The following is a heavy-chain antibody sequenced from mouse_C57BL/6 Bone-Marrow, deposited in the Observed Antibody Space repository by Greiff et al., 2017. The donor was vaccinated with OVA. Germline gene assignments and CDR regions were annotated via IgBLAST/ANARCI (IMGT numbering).Heavy chain of an antibody. V-gene: IGHV1-50*01. Sequence: QVQLQQPGAELVKPGASVKLSCKASGYTFTSYWMQWVKQRPGQGLEWIGEIDPSDRSTNYNQKFKGKATLTVDTSSSTAYMQRSSLTSEDAAVYYCAREGQYGPFAYWGQGTLVTVSA. CDR2: IDPSDRST. J-gene: IGHJ3*01. CDR1: GYTFTSYW. D-gene: IGHD1-1*02. CDR3: AREGQYGPFAY.